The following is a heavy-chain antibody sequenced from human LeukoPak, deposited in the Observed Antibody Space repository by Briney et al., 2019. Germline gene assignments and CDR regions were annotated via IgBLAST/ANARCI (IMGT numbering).Heavy chain of an antibody. D-gene: IGHD3-10*01. CDR2: IMQDGSEK. V-gene: IGHV3-7*01. Sequence: GGSLRPSCPASGSTFSSYWMSWVRQLHGKGLGWVATIMQDGSEKYYVDSVKGRFTISRDNAKNSLYLQMNSLRAEDTAVYYCARATYGSGSYTTRWGQGTLVTVSS. CDR1: GSTFSSYW. CDR3: ARATYGSGSYTTR. J-gene: IGHJ4*02.